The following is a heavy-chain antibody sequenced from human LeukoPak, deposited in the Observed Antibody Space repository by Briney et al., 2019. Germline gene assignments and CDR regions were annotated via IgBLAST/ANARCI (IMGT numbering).Heavy chain of an antibody. D-gene: IGHD6-13*01. CDR2: IKQDGSEK. CDR1: GFTFSSYA. V-gene: IGHV3-7*01. CDR3: ARGLYSSSWANYYYYYGMDV. Sequence: GGSLRLSCAASGFTFSSYAMHWVRQAPGKGLEWVANIKQDGSEKYYVDSVKGRFTISRDNAKNSLYLQMNSLRAEDTAVYYCARGLYSSSWANYYYYYGMDVWGQGTTVTVSS. J-gene: IGHJ6*02.